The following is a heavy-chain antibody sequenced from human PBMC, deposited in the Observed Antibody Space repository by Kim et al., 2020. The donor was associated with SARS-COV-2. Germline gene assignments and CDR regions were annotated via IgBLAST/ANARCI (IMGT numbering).Heavy chain of an antibody. V-gene: IGHV3-9*01. CDR3: AKDDYYGSGGN. CDR2: ISWNSGSI. CDR1: GFTFDDYA. J-gene: IGHJ4*02. D-gene: IGHD3-10*01. Sequence: GGSLRLFCAASGFTFDDYAMHWVRQAPGKGLEWVSGISWNSGSIGYADSVKGRFTISRDNAKNSLYLQMNSLRAEDTALYYCAKDDYYGSGGNWGQGTLVTVSS.